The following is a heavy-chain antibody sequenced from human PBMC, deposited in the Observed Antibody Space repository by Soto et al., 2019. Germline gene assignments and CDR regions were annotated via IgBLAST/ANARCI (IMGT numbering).Heavy chain of an antibody. J-gene: IGHJ4*02. Sequence: QIQLVQSGAEVKKPGASVKVSCKASGFSFTSYGITWVRQAPGQGPEWLGWITAENGNTNYAQKFQGRATLTTDRATNTAYMELRGLRSDDTVLYYCARVVLEWLPTSGFDFWGQGTLVTVSS. CDR2: ITAENGNT. V-gene: IGHV1-18*04. CDR3: ARVVLEWLPTSGFDF. D-gene: IGHD3-3*01. CDR1: GFSFTSYG.